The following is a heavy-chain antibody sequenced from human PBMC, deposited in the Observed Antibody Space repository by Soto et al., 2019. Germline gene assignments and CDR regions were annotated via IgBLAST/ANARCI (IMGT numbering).Heavy chain of an antibody. V-gene: IGHV1-69*13. Sequence: SVKVSCKASGGTFSSYAISWVRQAPGQGLEWMGGIIPIFGTANYAQKFQGRVTITADESTSTAYMELSSLRSEDTAVYYCARGEDIVVVVAVPDYYYGMDVWGQGTTVTVSS. J-gene: IGHJ6*02. CDR2: IIPIFGTA. CDR3: ARGEDIVVVVAVPDYYYGMDV. CDR1: GGTFSSYA. D-gene: IGHD2-15*01.